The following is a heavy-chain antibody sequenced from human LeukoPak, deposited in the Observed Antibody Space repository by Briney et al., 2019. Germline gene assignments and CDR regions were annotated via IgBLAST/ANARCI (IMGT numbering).Heavy chain of an antibody. CDR2: ISSSSSTI. J-gene: IGHJ4*02. CDR1: GFTFSSYS. Sequence: GGSLRLSCAASGFTFSSYSMNWVRQAPGKGLEWVSYISSSSSTIYYADSVKGRFTISRDNAKNSLYLQMNSLRAEDTAVYYCARDGHYYDSSGYYSSDYWGQGTLVTVSS. V-gene: IGHV3-48*01. D-gene: IGHD3-22*01. CDR3: ARDGHYYDSSGYYSSDY.